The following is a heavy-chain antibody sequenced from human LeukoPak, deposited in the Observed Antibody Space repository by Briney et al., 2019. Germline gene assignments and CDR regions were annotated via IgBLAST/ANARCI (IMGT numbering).Heavy chain of an antibody. CDR2: ISAYNGNT. Sequence: ASVKVSCKTSGYTFTSYGISWVRQAPGQGLEWMGWISAYNGNTNYAQKLQGRVTMTTDTSTSTAYMELRSLRSDDTAVYYCARDSPVPTVTTCLDYWGQGTLVTVSS. CDR3: ARDSPVPTVTTCLDY. J-gene: IGHJ4*02. D-gene: IGHD4-11*01. CDR1: GYTFTSYG. V-gene: IGHV1-18*01.